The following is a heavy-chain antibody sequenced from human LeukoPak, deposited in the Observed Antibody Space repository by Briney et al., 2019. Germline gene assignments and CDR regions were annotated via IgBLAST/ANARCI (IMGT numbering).Heavy chain of an antibody. CDR1: GYTFTSYG. CDR2: IIPIFGTA. CDR3: ARGLRGVRGVNYFDY. V-gene: IGHV1-69*13. J-gene: IGHJ4*02. D-gene: IGHD3-10*01. Sequence: SVKVSCKASGYTFTSYGISWVRQAPGQGLEWMGGIIPIFGTANYAQKFQGRVTITADESTSTAYMELSSLRSEDTAVYYCARGLRGVRGVNYFDYWGQGTLVTVSS.